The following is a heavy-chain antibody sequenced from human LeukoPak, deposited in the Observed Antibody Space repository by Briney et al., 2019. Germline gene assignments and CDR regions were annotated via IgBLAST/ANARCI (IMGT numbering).Heavy chain of an antibody. CDR3: ARRRDGYNYFDY. J-gene: IGHJ4*02. CDR1: GGSISSGSYY. D-gene: IGHD5-24*01. CDR2: IYTSGST. Sequence: SETLSLTCTVSGGSISSGSYYWSWIRQPAGKGLEWIGRIYTSGSTNYNPSLKSRVTISVDTSKNQFSLKLSSVTAADTAVYYCARRRDGYNYFDYWGQGTLVTVSS. V-gene: IGHV4-61*02.